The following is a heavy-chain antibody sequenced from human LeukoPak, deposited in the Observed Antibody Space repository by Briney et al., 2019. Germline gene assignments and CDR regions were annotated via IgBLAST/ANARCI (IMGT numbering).Heavy chain of an antibody. Sequence: PSETLSLICTVSGGSITSDHWNWIRQPPGKGLEWVGCIYYSGSTYYNPSLKSRVTISVDMSKNQFSLRLTSVTAADTAVYYCARKNDFDIWGQGTLVTVSS. D-gene: IGHD2/OR15-2a*01. CDR3: ARKNDFDI. V-gene: IGHV4-59*01. CDR1: GGSITSDH. J-gene: IGHJ3*02. CDR2: IYYSGST.